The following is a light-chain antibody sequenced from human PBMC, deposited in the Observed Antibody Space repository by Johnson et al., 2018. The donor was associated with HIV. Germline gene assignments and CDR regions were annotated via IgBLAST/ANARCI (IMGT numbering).Light chain of an antibody. J-gene: IGLJ1*01. CDR1: SSNIGNKY. Sequence: VLTQPPSVSAAPGQKVTISCSGSSSNIGNKYVSWYQQFPGTAPKLLIYENNKRPSGIPDRFSGSKSCTSATLGITGLQTGDEADYYFGTWDGSLRAVSYVFATGTKVTVL. CDR3: GTWDGSLRAVSYV. CDR2: ENN. V-gene: IGLV1-51*02.